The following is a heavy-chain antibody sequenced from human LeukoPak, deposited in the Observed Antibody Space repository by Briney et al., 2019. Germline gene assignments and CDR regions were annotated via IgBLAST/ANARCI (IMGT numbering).Heavy chain of an antibody. CDR3: ASPHSGSG. V-gene: IGHV3-48*02. Sequence: GGSLRLSCAASEFTFCSCSMNWVRQAPGKALQGVSYITGSGSGIHYADSVKGRFTISRDNAKNTLYLQMNSLRYEDTAVYYCASPHSGSGWGQGTLVTVSS. J-gene: IGHJ4*02. D-gene: IGHD5-12*01. CDR1: EFTFCSCS. CDR2: ITGSGSGI.